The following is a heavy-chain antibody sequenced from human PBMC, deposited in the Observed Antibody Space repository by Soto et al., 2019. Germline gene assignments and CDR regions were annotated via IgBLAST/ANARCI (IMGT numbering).Heavy chain of an antibody. D-gene: IGHD3-9*01. Sequence: QVQLVESGGGVVQPGRSLRLSCAASGFTFSSYGMHWVRQAPGKGLEWVAVISYDGSNQYYADSVKGRFTMSRDNSKNALYLLMNSLRAEDTSVYYCAKDPRLVILIGPFTYWGQETLATVSS. CDR1: GFTFSSYG. J-gene: IGHJ4*02. V-gene: IGHV3-30*18. CDR3: AKDPRLVILIGPFTY. CDR2: ISYDGSNQ.